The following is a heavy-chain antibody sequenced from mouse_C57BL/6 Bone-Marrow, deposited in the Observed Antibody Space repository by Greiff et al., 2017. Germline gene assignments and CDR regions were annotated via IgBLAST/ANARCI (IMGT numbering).Heavy chain of an antibody. CDR3: AREDDGYYPDY. V-gene: IGHV1-69*01. CDR1: GYNFTSYW. CDR2: IDPSDSYT. Sequence: QVQLQQPGAALVMPGASVKLSCKASGYNFTSYWMHWVKQRPGQGLEWIGEIDPSDSYTNYNQKFKGKSTLTVDKSSSTAYMQLSSLTSEDSAVYYCAREDDGYYPDYWGQGTTLTVSS. D-gene: IGHD2-3*01. J-gene: IGHJ2*01.